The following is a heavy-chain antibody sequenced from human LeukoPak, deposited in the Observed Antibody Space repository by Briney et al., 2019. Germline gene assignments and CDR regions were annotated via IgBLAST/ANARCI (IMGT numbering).Heavy chain of an antibody. CDR1: GGTFSNYV. J-gene: IGHJ6*03. CDR3: ARASGYGSATLAYYYYYMDV. V-gene: IGHV1-69*13. Sequence: GASVRVSCKASGGTFSNYVISWVRQAPGQGLEWMGGIIPLFTTANYAQKFQGRATITADESMSTAYMELSSLRSEDTAVYYCARASGYGSATLAYYYYYMDVWGKGTTVTISS. CDR2: IIPLFTTA. D-gene: IGHD3-10*01.